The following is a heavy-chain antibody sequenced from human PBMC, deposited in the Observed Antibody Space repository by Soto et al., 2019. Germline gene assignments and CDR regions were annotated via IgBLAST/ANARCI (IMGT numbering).Heavy chain of an antibody. CDR1: GFTFSSYA. J-gene: IGHJ4*02. CDR2: IGGSGGST. D-gene: IGHD2-2*01. Sequence: GGSLRLSCAASGFTFSSYAMSWVRQAPGKGLEWVSVIGGSGGSTYYADSVKGRFTISSDNSKNTLYLQMNSLRAEDTAIYYCAKDRHPYCYSTRCYYNFDYWGQGTLVTVSS. CDR3: AKDRHPYCYSTRCYYNFDY. V-gene: IGHV3-23*01.